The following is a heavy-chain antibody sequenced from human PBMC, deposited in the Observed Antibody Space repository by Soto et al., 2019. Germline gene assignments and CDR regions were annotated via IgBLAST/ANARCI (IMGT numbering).Heavy chain of an antibody. Sequence: PSETLSLTCTVSGGSISSYYWSWIRQPPGKGLEWIGYIYYSGSTNYNPSLKSRVTISVDTSKNQFSLKLSSVTAADTAVYYCARFLGYCSGGSCLGEAYNWFDPWGQGTLVTVSS. CDR1: GGSISSYY. D-gene: IGHD2-15*01. J-gene: IGHJ5*02. V-gene: IGHV4-59*08. CDR2: IYYSGST. CDR3: ARFLGYCSGGSCLGEAYNWFDP.